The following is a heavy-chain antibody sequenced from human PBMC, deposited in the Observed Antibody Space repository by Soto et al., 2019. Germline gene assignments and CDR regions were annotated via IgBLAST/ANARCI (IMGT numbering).Heavy chain of an antibody. CDR2: ISGSGGST. CDR1: VCTFGSYV. Sequence: PVGSLRLSCASSVCTFGSYVMSCVRHAPGKWREWVSAISGSGGSTNNADSVKGRFTISRDNSKNTLYLQMNSLRAEDTAVYYCAKDGILVVTAIKYWGQGTPVSVSS. J-gene: IGHJ4*02. V-gene: IGHV3-23*01. D-gene: IGHD2-21*02. CDR3: AKDGILVVTAIKY.